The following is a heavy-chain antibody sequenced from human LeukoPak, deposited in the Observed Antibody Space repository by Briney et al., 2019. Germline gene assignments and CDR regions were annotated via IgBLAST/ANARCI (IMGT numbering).Heavy chain of an antibody. Sequence: KSGGSLRLSCAASGFTFSSYSMNWVRQAPGKGLEWVSSISSSSSYIYYADSVKGRFTISRDNAKNSLYLQMNSLRAEDTAVYYCAPNNCGGNPIFDYWGQGTLVTVSS. D-gene: IGHD1-20*01. V-gene: IGHV3-21*01. CDR1: GFTFSSYS. J-gene: IGHJ4*02. CDR2: ISSSSSYI. CDR3: APNNCGGNPIFDY.